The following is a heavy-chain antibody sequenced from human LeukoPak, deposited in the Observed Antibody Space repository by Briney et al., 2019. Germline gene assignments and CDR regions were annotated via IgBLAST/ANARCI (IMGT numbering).Heavy chain of an antibody. Sequence: PGGSLRLSCAASGFTVSSNYMSWVRQAPGKGLEWVSVIYSGGSTYYADSVKGRFTISRDNSKNTLYLQMNSLRAEDTAVYYCARGDLWLAPGDWGQGTLVTVSS. J-gene: IGHJ4*02. V-gene: IGHV3-53*01. CDR3: ARGDLWLAPGD. CDR1: GFTVSSNY. CDR2: IYSGGST. D-gene: IGHD2-21*01.